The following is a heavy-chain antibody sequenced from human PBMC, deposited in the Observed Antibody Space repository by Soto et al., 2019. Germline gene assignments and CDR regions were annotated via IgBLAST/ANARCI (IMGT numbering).Heavy chain of an antibody. D-gene: IGHD1-7*01. V-gene: IGHV4-30-2*01. Sequence: QMRLQESGSGLVKPSQTLSLTCAVSGGSISSVGYAWNWIRQPPGKGLEWIGYIYHSGYTSYNPSLKNRVTISVDKSKNQFSLTLSFVTAAATAVYYCARDSLTGNYFDPWGQGTLVTVSS. CDR1: GGSISSVGYA. J-gene: IGHJ5*02. CDR2: IYHSGYT. CDR3: ARDSLTGNYFDP.